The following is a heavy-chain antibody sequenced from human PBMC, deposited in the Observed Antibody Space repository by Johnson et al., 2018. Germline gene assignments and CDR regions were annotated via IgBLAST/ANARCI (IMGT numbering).Heavy chain of an antibody. D-gene: IGHD2-21*02. CDR3: ARDRDRDSAGAFVI. CDR1: GFSFSSYS. J-gene: IGHJ3*02. V-gene: IGHV3-48*01. CDR2: ISSSSSTI. Sequence: VQLVQSGGGLVQPGGSLRLSCAASGFSFSSYSMNWVRQAPGKGLEWVSYISSSSSTIYYADSVKGRFTISRDNAKNSLYLQMHSLRAEDTAVYYCARDRDRDSAGAFVIWGQGPMVTVSS.